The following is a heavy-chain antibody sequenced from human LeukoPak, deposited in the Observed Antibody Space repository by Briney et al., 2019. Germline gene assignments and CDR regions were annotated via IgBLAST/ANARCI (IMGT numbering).Heavy chain of an antibody. CDR3: ARRGEAMDPFVY. D-gene: IGHD5-18*01. V-gene: IGHV5-51*01. CDR1: GYSSTSYW. Sequence: GESLKISCKDSGYSSTSYWIGWVRQMPGKGLEWMGIIYPGDSDTRYSPSFQGQVTISADKSINTAYLQWSSLKASDTAIYYCARRGEAMDPFVYWGQGTLVTVSS. CDR2: IYPGDSDT. J-gene: IGHJ4*02.